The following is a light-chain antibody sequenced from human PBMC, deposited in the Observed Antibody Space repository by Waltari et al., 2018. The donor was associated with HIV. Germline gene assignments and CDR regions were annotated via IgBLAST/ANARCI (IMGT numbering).Light chain of an antibody. V-gene: IGLV1-51*01. J-gene: IGLJ3*02. CDR3: GTWDSSLSAV. CDR2: DDN. Sequence: QSVLTQPPSVSAAPGQRGTISCSGSSSKIGNNYVSWYQHLPGAAPKLLIYDDNSLPSGIPVRFSVSKSGTSATLVITGLQTGDEADYYCGTWDSSLSAVFGGGTKLTVL. CDR1: SSKIGNNY.